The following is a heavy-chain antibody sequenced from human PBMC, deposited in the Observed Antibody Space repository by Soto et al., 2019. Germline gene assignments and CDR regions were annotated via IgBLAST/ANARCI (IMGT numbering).Heavy chain of an antibody. Sequence: QVQLVESGGGVVRPGRSLGLSGAGSGFPFSSYAMTWVRQVPGKGREWVAVIWYDGINKYYADSVKGRFTISRDNSKNTLYLQMNSLRAEDTAVYYCARDGDTMVRGVIQYWGQGTLVTVSS. CDR1: GFPFSSYA. CDR3: ARDGDTMVRGVIQY. CDR2: IWYDGINK. J-gene: IGHJ4*02. D-gene: IGHD3-10*01. V-gene: IGHV3-33*01.